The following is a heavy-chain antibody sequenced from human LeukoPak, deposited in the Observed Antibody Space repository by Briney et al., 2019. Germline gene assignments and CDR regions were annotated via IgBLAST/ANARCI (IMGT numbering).Heavy chain of an antibody. J-gene: IGHJ4*02. CDR3: ARDSGGRIAAAGWFDY. Sequence: SETLSLTCTVSGGSISSGGYYWRWIRQHPGKGLEWIGYIYYSGSTYYNPSLKSRVTISVDTSKNQFSLKLSSVTAADAAVYYCARDSGGRIAAAGWFDYWGQGTLVTVSS. V-gene: IGHV4-31*03. CDR1: GGSISSGGYY. CDR2: IYYSGST. D-gene: IGHD6-13*01.